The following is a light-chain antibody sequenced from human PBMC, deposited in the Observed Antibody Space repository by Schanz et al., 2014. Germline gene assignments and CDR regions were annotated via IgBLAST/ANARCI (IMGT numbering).Light chain of an antibody. V-gene: IGLV1-40*01. Sequence: QSVLTQPPSVSGAPGQGVTISCTGSASNIGAGYDVHWYQQVPGTAPKPLIFDNTNRPSGVPDRFSGSKSGTSASLAITGLQAEDEADYYCSSYAGNSRVFGGGTKLTVL. CDR3: SSYAGNSRV. J-gene: IGLJ3*02. CDR1: ASNIGAGYD. CDR2: DNT.